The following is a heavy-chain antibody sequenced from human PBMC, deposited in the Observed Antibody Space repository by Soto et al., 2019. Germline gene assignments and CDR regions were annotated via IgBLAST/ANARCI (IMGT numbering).Heavy chain of an antibody. CDR1: GYSFSNYG. V-gene: IGHV1-3*01. CDR2: INAYNGNT. CDR3: ARDLDDILTGPNFDP. D-gene: IGHD3-9*01. J-gene: IGHJ5*02. Sequence: ASVKVSCKASGYSFSNYGIHWVRQAPRQRLEWMGWINAYNGNTKYSQKFQGRVTFTRDTSARTVYMEMSSLRSEDAAVYFCARDLDDILTGPNFDPWGQGTLVTVSS.